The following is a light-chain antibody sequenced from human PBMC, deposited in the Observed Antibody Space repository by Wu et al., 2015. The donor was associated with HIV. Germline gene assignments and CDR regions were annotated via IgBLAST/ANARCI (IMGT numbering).Light chain of an antibody. Sequence: EVVLTQSPDTLSLSPGERATLSCRASQSVTSTYLSWYQQKPGQSPRLLIYGTFSRATGLPDRFSGSGSGTDFTLTISRLEPEDFAVYYCQQYGSSPFTFGQGTKLEIK. CDR2: GTF. CDR1: QSVTSTY. V-gene: IGKV3-20*01. CDR3: QQYGSSPFT. J-gene: IGKJ2*01.